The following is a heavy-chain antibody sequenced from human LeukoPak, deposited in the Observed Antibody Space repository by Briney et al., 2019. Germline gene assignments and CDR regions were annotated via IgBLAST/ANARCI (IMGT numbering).Heavy chain of an antibody. D-gene: IGHD2-15*01. V-gene: IGHV4-39*01. Sequence: SETLSLTCTVSGGSISSRSYHWGWIRQPPGKGLEWIGSIYYSGTTYYNPSLKSRLTLSVDTSKNQFSLKLSSVTAADTAVYYCARHMVGVAGEYYYYYGMDVWGQGTTVTVSS. CDR1: GGSISSRSYH. CDR3: ARHMVGVAGEYYYYYGMDV. CDR2: IYYSGTT. J-gene: IGHJ6*02.